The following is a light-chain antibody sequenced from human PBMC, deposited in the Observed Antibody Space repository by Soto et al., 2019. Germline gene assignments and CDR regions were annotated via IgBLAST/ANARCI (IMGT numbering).Light chain of an antibody. CDR2: DAS. CDR1: QSVSSY. J-gene: IGKJ4*01. CDR3: QHRSNWPLT. V-gene: IGKV3-11*01. Sequence: EIVLTQSPATLSLSPGERATLSCRASQSVSSYLAWYQQKPGQAPRLLIYDASNRATGIPARFSGSGSGTDFTLTISSLAPEDFAVYYCQHRSNWPLTFGGGTMVESK.